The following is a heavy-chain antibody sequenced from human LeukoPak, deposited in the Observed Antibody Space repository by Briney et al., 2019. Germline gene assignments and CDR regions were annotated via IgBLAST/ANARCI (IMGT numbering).Heavy chain of an antibody. Sequence: GGSLRLSCAASGFTFSSYGMHWVRQAPGQGLEWMGIINPSGGSTSYAQKFQGRVTMTRDTSTSTVYMELSSLRSEDTAVYYCARDRGAREFDPWGQGTLVTVSS. V-gene: IGHV1-46*01. D-gene: IGHD3-10*01. CDR1: GFTFSSYG. CDR2: INPSGGST. CDR3: ARDRGAREFDP. J-gene: IGHJ5*02.